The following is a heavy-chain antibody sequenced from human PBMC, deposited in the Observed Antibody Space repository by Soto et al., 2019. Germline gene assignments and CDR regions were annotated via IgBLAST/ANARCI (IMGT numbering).Heavy chain of an antibody. D-gene: IGHD1-1*01. V-gene: IGHV3-30*18. CDR3: EKGSTANDHWFAH. CDR1: GFTFSSNA. Sequence: GWSLRLSCAASGFTFSSNAMHWVRQAPGKGLEWVALISYDGKYKQYADSVKGRFTISRDNSKNTLYLQMNSLTADDTAVYYCEKGSTANDHWFAHWCRGTLVTVS. J-gene: IGHJ5*02. CDR2: ISYDGKYK.